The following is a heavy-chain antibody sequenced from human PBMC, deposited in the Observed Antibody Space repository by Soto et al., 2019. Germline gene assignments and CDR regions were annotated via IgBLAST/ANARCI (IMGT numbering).Heavy chain of an antibody. Sequence: GGSLRLSCAASGFPFVTYAIHWVGQAPGKGLEWVAVISYDGSNQYYADSVKGRFTVSRDNSRNTLYLQMNSLRAEDTAVYYCARDVGYSNGWYGHNYGVDIWGKGTTVTVPA. D-gene: IGHD6-19*01. CDR3: ARDVGYSNGWYGHNYGVDI. CDR2: ISYDGSNQ. CDR1: GFPFVTYA. J-gene: IGHJ6*04. V-gene: IGHV3-30*04.